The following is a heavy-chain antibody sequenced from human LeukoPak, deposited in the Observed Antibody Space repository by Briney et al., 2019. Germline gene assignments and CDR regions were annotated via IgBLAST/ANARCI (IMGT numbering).Heavy chain of an antibody. CDR1: GFTFSSYC. Sequence: GGTLRLSCAASGFTFSSYCMHWVRQAPGKGLEWVAVIWYDGSNKYYADFVKGRFTISRDNSKNTLYLQMNSLTAEDTAVYYCAREYLCGGSCCSGFEYWGQGNRVTVSS. CDR2: IWYDGSNK. D-gene: IGHD2-15*01. CDR3: AREYLCGGSCCSGFEY. J-gene: IGHJ4*02. V-gene: IGHV3-33*01.